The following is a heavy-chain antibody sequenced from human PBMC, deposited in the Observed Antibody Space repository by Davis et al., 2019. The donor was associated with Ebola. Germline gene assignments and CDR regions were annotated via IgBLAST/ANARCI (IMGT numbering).Heavy chain of an antibody. CDR1: GFTFSSYW. D-gene: IGHD6-6*01. V-gene: IGHV3-74*01. CDR3: VRSGGRGLSYSSSSGLLSD. CDR2: INSDGSST. J-gene: IGHJ4*02. Sequence: GESLKISCAASGFTFSSYWMHWVRLAPGKGLVWVSRINSDGSSTSYADSVKGRFTISRDNAKNTLYLQMNSLRAEDTAVYYCVRSGGRGLSYSSSSGLLSDWGQGTLVTVSS.